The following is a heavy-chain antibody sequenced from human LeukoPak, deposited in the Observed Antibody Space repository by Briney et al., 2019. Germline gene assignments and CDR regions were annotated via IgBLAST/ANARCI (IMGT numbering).Heavy chain of an antibody. D-gene: IGHD3-10*01. J-gene: IGHJ4*02. Sequence: GSLRLSCAASGFTFSDYYMSWIRQPPGKGLDWIGYIYYSRSTNYTPSLKSRVTISVDTSKNQFSLKLSSVTAADTAVYYCTSGSGSYADSWGPGTLVTVSS. V-gene: IGHV4-59*01. CDR2: IYYSRST. CDR1: GFTFSDYY. CDR3: TSGSGSYADS.